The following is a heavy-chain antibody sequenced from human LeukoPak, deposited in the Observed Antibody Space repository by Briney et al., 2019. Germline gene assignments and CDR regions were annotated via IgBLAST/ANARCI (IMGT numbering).Heavy chain of an antibody. CDR3: ARLAVAVNDAFDI. CDR2: IYYSGST. J-gene: IGHJ3*02. V-gene: IGHV4-59*08. Sequence: SETLSLTCIVSGGSISSYYWTWIRQPPGKGLEWLGYIYYSGSTYYNPSLKSRVTISVDTSKNQFSLKLSSVTAADTAVYYCARLAVAVNDAFDIWGQGTMVTVSS. CDR1: GGSISSYY. D-gene: IGHD6-19*01.